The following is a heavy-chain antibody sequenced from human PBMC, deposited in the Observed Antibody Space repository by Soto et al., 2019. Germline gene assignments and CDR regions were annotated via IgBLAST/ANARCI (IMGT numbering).Heavy chain of an antibody. Sequence: QVQLVESGGGVVQPGRSPRLSCAASGFTFSSYGMHWVRQAPGKGLEWVAVIWYDGSNKYYADSVKGRFTISRDNSKNTLYLQMNSLRAXXXXXXXXXXXXXXXGXYWGQGTLVTVSS. CDR2: IWYDGSNK. V-gene: IGHV3-33*01. J-gene: IGHJ4*02. CDR1: GFTFSSYG. CDR3: XXXXXXXGXY.